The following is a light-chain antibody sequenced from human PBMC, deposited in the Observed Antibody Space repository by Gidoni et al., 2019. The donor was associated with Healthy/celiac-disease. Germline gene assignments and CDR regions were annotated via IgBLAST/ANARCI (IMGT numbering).Light chain of an antibody. CDR1: QSVSSSY. CDR3: QQYGSSPSLT. J-gene: IGKJ4*01. V-gene: IGKV3-20*01. Sequence: EIVLTQSPGTLSLSPGETATLSCRASQSVSSSYLAWYQQKPGQAPRLLIYGASSRATGIPDRFSGSGSGTDFTLTISSLEPEDFAVYYCQQYGSSPSLTFGGXTKVEIK. CDR2: GAS.